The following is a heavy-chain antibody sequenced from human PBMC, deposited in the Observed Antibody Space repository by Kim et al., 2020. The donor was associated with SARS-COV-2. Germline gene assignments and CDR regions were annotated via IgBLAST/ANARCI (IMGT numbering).Heavy chain of an antibody. D-gene: IGHD3-10*01. CDR1: GGSISSYY. V-gene: IGHV4-59*13. J-gene: IGHJ3*02. CDR3: AREGLLWFGELGDAFDI. Sequence: SETLSLTCTVSGGSISSYYWSWIRQPPGKGLEWIGYIYYSGSTNYNPSLKSRVTISVDTSKNQFSLKLSSVTAADTAVYYCAREGLLWFGELGDAFDIWGQGTMVTVSS. CDR2: IYYSGST.